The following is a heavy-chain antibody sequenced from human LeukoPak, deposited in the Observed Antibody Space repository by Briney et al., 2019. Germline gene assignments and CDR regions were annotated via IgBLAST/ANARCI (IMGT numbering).Heavy chain of an antibody. CDR2: ISYDGSNK. Sequence: PGGSLRLSCAASGFTFSSYAMHWVRQAPGKGLEWVAVISYDGSNKYYADSVKGRFTISRDNSKNTLYLQMNSLRAEDTAVYYCARVFSSSLIPYYYDSSGDAFDIWGQGAMVTVSS. V-gene: IGHV3-30-3*01. J-gene: IGHJ3*02. CDR3: ARVFSSSLIPYYYDSSGDAFDI. CDR1: GFTFSSYA. D-gene: IGHD3-22*01.